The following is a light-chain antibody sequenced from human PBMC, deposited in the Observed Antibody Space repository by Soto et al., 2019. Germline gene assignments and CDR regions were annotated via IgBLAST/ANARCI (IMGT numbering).Light chain of an antibody. CDR1: SSDVVGYNY. J-gene: IGLJ1*01. CDR3: SSYTTSNTRQIV. V-gene: IGLV2-14*03. CDR2: DVS. Sequence: QSALTQPVSVSGSPGQSITISCTGTSSDVVGYNYVSWYQHHPGKAPKLLIYDVSNRPSGISNRFSGSKSDNTASLTISGLQPEDEADYCCSSYTTSNTRQIVFGTGTKVTVL.